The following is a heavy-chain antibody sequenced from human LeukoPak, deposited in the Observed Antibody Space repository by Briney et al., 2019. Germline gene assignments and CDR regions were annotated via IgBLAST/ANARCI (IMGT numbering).Heavy chain of an antibody. V-gene: IGHV1-2*02. CDR3: VRDRPHNWFDP. CDR1: GYTFTGSY. Sequence: RASVKVSCKASGYTFTGSYIHWVRQAPGQGLEWLGLIKPNNGDTNYAQKFQGRVTMTRDTSITTAYMELNRLKSDDTAVYYCVRDRPHNWFDPWGQGTLVTVSS. J-gene: IGHJ5*02. CDR2: IKPNNGDT.